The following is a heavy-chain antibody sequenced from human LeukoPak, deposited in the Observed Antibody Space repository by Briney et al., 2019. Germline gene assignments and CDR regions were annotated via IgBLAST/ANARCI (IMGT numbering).Heavy chain of an antibody. V-gene: IGHV1-46*01. J-gene: IGHJ4*02. CDR3: ARGLTVAATPFDY. Sequence: ASVKVSCKASGYTFTNNYMHWVRQAPGQGLEWMGIINPSGDNTWYAQKLQGRVTMTTDTSTSTAYMELRSPRSDDTAVYYCARGLTVAATPFDYWGQGTLVTVSS. CDR1: GYTFTNNY. CDR2: INPSGDNT. D-gene: IGHD2-15*01.